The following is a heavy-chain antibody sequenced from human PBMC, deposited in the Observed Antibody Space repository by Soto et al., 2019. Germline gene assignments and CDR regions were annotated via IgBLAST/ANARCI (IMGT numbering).Heavy chain of an antibody. Sequence: SETLSLTCAVYGGSFSGYYWSWIRQPPGKGLEWIGEINHSGSTNYNPSLKSRVTISVDTSKNQFSLKLSSVTAADTAVYYCARAGVRPAGRDYGSWGQGTLVTVSS. CDR3: ARAGVRPAGRDYGS. D-gene: IGHD2-2*01. V-gene: IGHV4-34*01. J-gene: IGHJ5*02. CDR1: GGSFSGYY. CDR2: INHSGST.